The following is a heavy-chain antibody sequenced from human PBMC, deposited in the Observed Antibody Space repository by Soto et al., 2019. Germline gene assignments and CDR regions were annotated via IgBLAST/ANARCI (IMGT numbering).Heavy chain of an antibody. Sequence: GGSLRLSCAASGFTFSSYGMHWVRQAPGKGLEWVAVISYDGSNKYYADSVKGRFTISRDNSKNTLYLQMNSLRAEDTAVYYCAKDSLELRGGDAFDIWGQGTMVTVSS. V-gene: IGHV3-30*18. CDR1: GFTFSSYG. CDR2: ISYDGSNK. D-gene: IGHD1-7*01. CDR3: AKDSLELRGGDAFDI. J-gene: IGHJ3*02.